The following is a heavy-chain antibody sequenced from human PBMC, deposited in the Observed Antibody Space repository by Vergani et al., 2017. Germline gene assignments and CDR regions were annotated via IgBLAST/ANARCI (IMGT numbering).Heavy chain of an antibody. D-gene: IGHD2-21*02. CDR2: IWYDGSNK. Sequence: QVQLVESGGGVVQPGRSLRLSCAASGFTFSSYGMHWVRQAPGKGLEWVAVIWYDGSNKYYADSVKGRFTISRDNSKNTLYLQMNSLRAEDTAVYYCARDSETAILDYWGQGTLVTVSS. V-gene: IGHV3-33*01. J-gene: IGHJ4*02. CDR1: GFTFSSYG. CDR3: ARDSETAILDY.